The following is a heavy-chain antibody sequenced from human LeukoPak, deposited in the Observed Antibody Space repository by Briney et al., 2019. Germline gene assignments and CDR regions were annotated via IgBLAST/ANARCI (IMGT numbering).Heavy chain of an antibody. Sequence: GASVRVSYRGSGDSLSDVSIHWGRHGPGEGGEWRGGFEPEEGEHGETIYAQKFEGRLTLTEDTATDTAYMELVSLTSADTAVYYCATDRLEIYALHIWGQGTVVTVSS. V-gene: IGHV1-24*01. CDR1: GDSLSDVS. J-gene: IGHJ3*02. CDR2: FEPEEGEHGET. CDR3: ATDRLEIYALHI. D-gene: IGHD1-1*01.